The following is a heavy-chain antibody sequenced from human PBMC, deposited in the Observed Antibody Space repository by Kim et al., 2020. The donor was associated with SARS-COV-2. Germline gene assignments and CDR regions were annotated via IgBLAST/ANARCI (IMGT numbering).Heavy chain of an antibody. J-gene: IGHJ4*02. CDR3: ARDPGEVVVAATPFDY. V-gene: IGHV1-69*04. Sequence: SVKVSCKASGGTFSSYAISWVRQAPGQGLEWMGRIIPILGIANYAQKFQGRVTITADKSTSTAYMELSSLRSEDTAVYYCARDPGEVVVAATPFDYWGQGTLVTVSS. CDR1: GGTFSSYA. D-gene: IGHD2-15*01. CDR2: IIPILGIA.